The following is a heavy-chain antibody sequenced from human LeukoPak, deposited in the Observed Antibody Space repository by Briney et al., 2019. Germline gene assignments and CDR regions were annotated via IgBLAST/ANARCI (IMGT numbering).Heavy chain of an antibody. CDR1: GYTFTSYG. D-gene: IGHD6-6*01. V-gene: IGHV1-46*01. J-gene: IGHJ4*02. Sequence: ASVKVSCKASGYTFTSYGISWVRQAPGQGLEWMGIINPAGGSTTYAQKFQGRVTMTTDTSTSTVYMELSSLRSDDTAVYYCARTAARRFDYWGQGTLVTVSS. CDR3: ARTAARRFDY. CDR2: INPAGGST.